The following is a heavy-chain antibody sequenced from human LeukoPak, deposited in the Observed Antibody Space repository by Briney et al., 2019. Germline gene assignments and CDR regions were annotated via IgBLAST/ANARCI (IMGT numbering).Heavy chain of an antibody. V-gene: IGHV4-39*01. CDR3: ARHGAGYSYTPGYFDY. J-gene: IGHJ4*02. Sequence: ASETLSLTCTVSGGSISSSSYYWGWLRQPPGKGLEWIGSIYYSGSTYYNPSLKSRVTITVDTSKNQFSLKLSSVTAADTAVYYCARHGAGYSYTPGYFDYWGQGTLVTVSS. D-gene: IGHD5-18*01. CDR1: GGSISSSSYY. CDR2: IYYSGST.